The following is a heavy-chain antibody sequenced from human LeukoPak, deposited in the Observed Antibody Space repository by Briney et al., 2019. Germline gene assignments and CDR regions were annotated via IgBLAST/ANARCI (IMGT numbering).Heavy chain of an antibody. CDR3: VKEGPGYYDSSGYFAYFDY. J-gene: IGHJ4*02. CDR2: ISGNGGST. V-gene: IGHV3-64D*06. CDR1: GFTFSGYV. D-gene: IGHD3-22*01. Sequence: PGGSLRLSCAASGFTFSGYVMHWVRQAPGKGLEYVSAISGNGGSTYYADSVKGRFTISRDNSKNTLYLQMSSLRAEDTAVYYCVKEGPGYYDSSGYFAYFDYWGQGTLVTVSS.